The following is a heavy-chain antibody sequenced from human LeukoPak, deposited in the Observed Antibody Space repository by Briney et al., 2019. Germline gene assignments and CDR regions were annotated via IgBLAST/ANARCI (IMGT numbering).Heavy chain of an antibody. CDR3: ARVRVRLGELFPYYYYYMDV. CDR1: GFTFSSYA. D-gene: IGHD3-16*01. Sequence: GGSLRLSCAASGFTFSSYAMHWVRQAPGKGLEWVAVISYDGSNKYYADSVKGRFTISRDNSKNTLYLQMNSLRAEDTAVYYCARVRVRLGELFPYYYYYMDVWGKGTTVTVSS. CDR2: ISYDGSNK. V-gene: IGHV3-30*04. J-gene: IGHJ6*03.